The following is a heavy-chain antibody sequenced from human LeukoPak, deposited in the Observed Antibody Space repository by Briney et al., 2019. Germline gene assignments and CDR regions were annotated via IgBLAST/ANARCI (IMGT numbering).Heavy chain of an antibody. CDR1: GGSISSGDYY. CDR2: IYYSGST. CDR3: ARTVTMVRGARDY. V-gene: IGHV4-30-4*01. D-gene: IGHD3-10*01. J-gene: IGHJ4*02. Sequence: PSQTLSLTCTVSGGSISSGDYYWSWIRQPPGKGLEWIGYIYYSGSTYSNPSLKSRVTISVDTSKNQFSLKLSSVTAADTAVYYCARTVTMVRGARDYWGQGTLVTVSS.